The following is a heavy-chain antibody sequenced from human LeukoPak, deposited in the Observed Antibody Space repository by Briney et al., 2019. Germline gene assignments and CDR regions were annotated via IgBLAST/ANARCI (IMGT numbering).Heavy chain of an antibody. CDR3: ATNPPSSSWVY. J-gene: IGHJ4*02. V-gene: IGHV3-74*01. D-gene: IGHD6-13*01. Sequence: GGSLRLSCAASGFTFSSYWMHWVRQAPGKGLVWVSRINSDGSSTSYADSVKGRFTISRDNAKNTLYLQMNSLRAEDTAVYYCATNPPSSSWVYWGQGTLVIVSS. CDR1: GFTFSSYW. CDR2: INSDGSST.